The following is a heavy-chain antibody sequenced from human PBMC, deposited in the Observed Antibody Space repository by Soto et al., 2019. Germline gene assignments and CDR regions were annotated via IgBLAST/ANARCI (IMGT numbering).Heavy chain of an antibody. CDR2: ISGSGGST. V-gene: IGHV3-23*01. Sequence: GGSLRLSCAASGVTFSSYAMSWVRQAPGKGLEWVSAISGSGGSTYYADSVKGRFTISRDNSKNTLYLQMNSLRAEDTAVYYYAKPSSSPFIAAAADYWGQGTLVTVSS. D-gene: IGHD6-13*01. CDR3: AKPSSSPFIAAAADY. CDR1: GVTFSSYA. J-gene: IGHJ4*02.